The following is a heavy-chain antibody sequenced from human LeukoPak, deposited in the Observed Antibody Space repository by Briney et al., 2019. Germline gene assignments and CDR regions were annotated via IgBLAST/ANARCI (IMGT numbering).Heavy chain of an antibody. Sequence: GGSLRLSCAASGFMLSSTWMHWVRQAPGRGLVWVSRINSDATSTSYADSVRGRFTISRDDAKNTMYLQMNSLRAEDTAMYYCVRGSPGYSSSWHAYWGQGTLVTVSS. V-gene: IGHV3-74*01. D-gene: IGHD6-13*01. CDR3: VRGSPGYSSSWHAY. CDR2: INSDATST. J-gene: IGHJ4*02. CDR1: GFMLSSTW.